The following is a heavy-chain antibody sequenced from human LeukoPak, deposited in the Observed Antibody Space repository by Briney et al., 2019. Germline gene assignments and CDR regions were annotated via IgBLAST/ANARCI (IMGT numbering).Heavy chain of an antibody. V-gene: IGHV3-7*01. D-gene: IGHD6-6*01. J-gene: IGHJ4*02. CDR3: ARPLAARLSRPWGY. Sequence: GGSLRLSCAASGFTFSNYWMSWVRQAPGKGLEWVANIKKDGSEKYYVDSVKGRFTISRDNAKSSLYLQMNSLRVEDTAVYYCARPLAARLSRPWGYWGQGTLVTVSS. CDR1: GFTFSNYW. CDR2: IKKDGSEK.